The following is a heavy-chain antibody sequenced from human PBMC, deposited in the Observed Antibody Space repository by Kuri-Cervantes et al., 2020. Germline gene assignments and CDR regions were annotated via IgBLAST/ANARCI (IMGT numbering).Heavy chain of an antibody. V-gene: IGHV1-46*01. CDR1: GYTFTSYY. D-gene: IGHD1-1*01. J-gene: IGHJ5*02. CDR3: ARRGYNDWFDP. CDR2: INPSGGST. Sequence: ASVKVSCKASGYTFTSYYMHWVRQAPGQGLEWMGIINPSGGSTSYAQKFQGRVTMTRDTSTSTVYMELRSLRSDDTAVYYCARRGYNDWFDPWGQGTLVTVSS.